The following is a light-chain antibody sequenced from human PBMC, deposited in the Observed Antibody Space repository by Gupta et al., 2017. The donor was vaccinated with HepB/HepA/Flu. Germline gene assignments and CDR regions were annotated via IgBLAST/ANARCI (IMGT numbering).Light chain of an antibody. J-gene: IGLJ2*01. CDR2: TNN. CDR1: SSSIGAGYD. V-gene: IGLV1-40*01. CDR3: QSYDSSLSASV. Sequence: QSVLTQPPSVSGAPGQRVTLSCTGSSSSIGAGYDVHWYQHLPGTAPKLLIYTNNNRPSGVPDRFSAYKSGTSASLAITGLQAEDEADYYCQSYDSSLSASVFGGGTKLTVL.